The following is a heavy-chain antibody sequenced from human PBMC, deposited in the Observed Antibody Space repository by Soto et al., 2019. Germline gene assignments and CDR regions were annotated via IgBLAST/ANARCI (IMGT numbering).Heavy chain of an antibody. V-gene: IGHV3-48*03. CDR2: ISSSGSTI. D-gene: IGHD3-10*01. J-gene: IGHJ6*02. CDR3: ARTPLWFGELVYYGMGV. Sequence: EVQLVESGGGLVQPGGSLRLSCAASGFTFSSYEMNWVRQAPGKGLEWVSYISSSGSTIYYADSVKGRFTISRDNAKNSLYLQMNSLRAEDTAVYYCARTPLWFGELVYYGMGVWGQGTTVTVSS. CDR1: GFTFSSYE.